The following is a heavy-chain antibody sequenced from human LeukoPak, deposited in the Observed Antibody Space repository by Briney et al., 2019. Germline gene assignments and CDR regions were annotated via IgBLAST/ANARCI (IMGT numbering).Heavy chain of an antibody. CDR3: ARGWIDWNYAGGWFDP. D-gene: IGHD1-7*01. CDR1: GYTFTSYY. Sequence: ASVKVSCKASGYTFTSYYMHWVRQAPGQGLEWMGIINPSGGSTSYAQKFQGRVTMTRDTSTSTVYIELSSLRSEDTAVYYCARGWIDWNYAGGWFDPWGQGTLVTVSS. J-gene: IGHJ5*02. V-gene: IGHV1-46*01. CDR2: INPSGGST.